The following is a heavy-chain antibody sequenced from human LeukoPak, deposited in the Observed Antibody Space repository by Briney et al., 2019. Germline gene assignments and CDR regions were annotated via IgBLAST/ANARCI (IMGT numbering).Heavy chain of an antibody. CDR2: TYYRSKWYN. CDR3: ARTGRSGYSSGWYWIDY. J-gene: IGHJ4*02. V-gene: IGHV6-1*01. D-gene: IGHD6-19*01. Sequence: SQTLSLTCAISGDSVSSNSAAWNWIRQSPSRGLEWLGRTYYRSKWYNDYAVSVKSRITINPDTSKNQFSLQLNSVTPEDTAVYYCARTGRSGYSSGWYWIDYWGQGTLVTVSS. CDR1: GDSVSSNSAA.